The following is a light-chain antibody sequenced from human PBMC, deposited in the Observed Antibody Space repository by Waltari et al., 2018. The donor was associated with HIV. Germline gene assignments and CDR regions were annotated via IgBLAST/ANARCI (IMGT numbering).Light chain of an antibody. CDR3: QSYDSSVSAWV. CDR2: RNN. Sequence: QPVLTPPSSVSEAPGPSVTISCTWGSSNTGAGYPLHRYQQLPGSVPKLLIYRNNNRPSGVPDRFSGFKSGTSASLVITGLRAEDEADYYCQSYDSSVSAWVFGGGTKLTVL. V-gene: IGLV1-40*01. J-gene: IGLJ3*02. CDR1: SSNTGAGYP.